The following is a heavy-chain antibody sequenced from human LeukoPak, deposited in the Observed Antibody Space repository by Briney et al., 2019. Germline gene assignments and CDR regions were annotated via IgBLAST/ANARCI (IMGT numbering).Heavy chain of an antibody. CDR3: ARIRENTAMVMSNWFDP. CDR1: GYTITSYG. CDR2: ISAYNGNT. D-gene: IGHD5-18*01. Sequence: GASVKVSCKASGYTITSYGISWVRQAPGQGLEWMGWISAYNGNTNYAQKLQGRVTMTTDTSTSTAYMELRSLRSDDTAVYYCARIRENTAMVMSNWFDPWGQGTLVTVSS. J-gene: IGHJ5*02. V-gene: IGHV1-18*01.